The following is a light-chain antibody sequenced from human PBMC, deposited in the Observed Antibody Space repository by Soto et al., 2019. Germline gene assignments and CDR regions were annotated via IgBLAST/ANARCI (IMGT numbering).Light chain of an antibody. CDR2: GAS. CDR1: QSVSSNY. CDR3: HQYDNAPQT. V-gene: IGKV3-20*01. J-gene: IGKJ2*01. Sequence: EIVLTQSPCTLSLSPGERATLSCRASQSVSSNYLGWYQQKPGQAPRLLIYGASSRATGIPDRFSGSGSGRDFTLTISGLEPEDFAVYYCHQYDNAPQTYGQGTKVDIK.